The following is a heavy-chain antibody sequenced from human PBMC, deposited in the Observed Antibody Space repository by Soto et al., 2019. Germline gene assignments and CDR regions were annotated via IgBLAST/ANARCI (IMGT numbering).Heavy chain of an antibody. J-gene: IGHJ4*02. CDR3: ARGGRVTSVGGIIIPLFDY. CDR1: GGSIGTYY. Sequence: QVQLHESGPGLVRPSETLSLICTVSGGSIGTYYWSWIRQPPGKGLEWIGYAHYSGITNYNPSLKSRVAISTGTSGNRFSLELTSVTAADTAVYYCARGGRVTSVGGIIIPLFDYWGQGALVTVSS. CDR2: AHYSGIT. V-gene: IGHV4-59*01. D-gene: IGHD3-16*02.